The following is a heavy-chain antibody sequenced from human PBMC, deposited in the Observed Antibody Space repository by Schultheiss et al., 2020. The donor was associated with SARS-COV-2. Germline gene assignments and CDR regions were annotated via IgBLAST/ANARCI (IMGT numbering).Heavy chain of an antibody. CDR3: ARGLSSSWDRYYYYGMDV. CDR1: GYTFTSYD. D-gene: IGHD6-13*01. CDR2: INPNSGGT. V-gene: IGHV1-2*02. J-gene: IGHJ6*02. Sequence: ASVKVSCKASGYTFTSYDINWVRQATGQGLEWMGWINPNSGGTNYAQKFQGRVTMTRDTSISTAYMELSRLRSEDTAVYYCARGLSSSWDRYYYYGMDVWGQGTTVTVSS.